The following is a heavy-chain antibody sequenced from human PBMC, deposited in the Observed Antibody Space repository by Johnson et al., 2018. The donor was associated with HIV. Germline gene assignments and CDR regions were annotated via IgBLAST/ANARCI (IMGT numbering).Heavy chain of an antibody. CDR2: IWYDGSNK. Sequence: QVQLVESGGGVVQPGRSLRLSCAASGFTFSSFAMHWVRQAPGKGLEWVAVIWYDGSNKYYTDSVKGRFTISRDNSKNTVYLQMNSLRAEDTAVYYCAKDFSYDSSAYYYVTFDIWGQGTMVTVSS. D-gene: IGHD3-22*01. J-gene: IGHJ3*02. V-gene: IGHV3-30*04. CDR1: GFTFSSFA. CDR3: AKDFSYDSSAYYYVTFDI.